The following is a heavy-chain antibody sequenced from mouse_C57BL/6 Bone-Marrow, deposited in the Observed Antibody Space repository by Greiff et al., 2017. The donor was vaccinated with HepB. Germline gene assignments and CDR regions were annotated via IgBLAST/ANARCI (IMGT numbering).Heavy chain of an antibody. CDR2: IWGVGST. D-gene: IGHD2-4*01. V-gene: IGHV2-6*01. CDR3: AIIYYDYDGYYAMDY. J-gene: IGHJ4*01. Sequence: VHLVESGPGLVAPSQSLSITCTVSGFSLTSYGVDWVRQSPGKGLEWLGVIWGVGSTNYNSALKSRLSISKDNSKSQVFLKMNSLQTDDTAMYYCAIIYYDYDGYYAMDYWCQGTSVTVSS. CDR1: GFSLTSYG.